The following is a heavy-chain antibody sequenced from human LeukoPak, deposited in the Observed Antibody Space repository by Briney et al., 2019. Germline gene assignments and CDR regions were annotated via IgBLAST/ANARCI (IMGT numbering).Heavy chain of an antibody. J-gene: IGHJ4*02. CDR2: ISAYNGNT. CDR3: ARDREYSSGWYLVY. V-gene: IGHV1-18*04. D-gene: IGHD6-19*01. CDR1: GYTFTNYG. Sequence: ASVKVSCKASGYTFTNYGISWVRQAPGQGLEWMGWISAYNGNTNYAQKLQGRVTMTTDTSTSTAYMEVRSLRSDDTAVYYCARDREYSSGWYLVYWGQGTLVTVSS.